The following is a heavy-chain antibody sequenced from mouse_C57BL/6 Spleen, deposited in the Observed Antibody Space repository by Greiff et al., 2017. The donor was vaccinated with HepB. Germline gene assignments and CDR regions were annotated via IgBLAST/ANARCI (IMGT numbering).Heavy chain of an antibody. V-gene: IGHV1-26*01. D-gene: IGHD1-1*01. CDR2: INPNNGGT. CDR3: VSYYYGSSYGY. Sequence: EVMLQQSGPELVKPGASVKISCKASGYTFTDYYMNWVKQSHGKSLEWIGDINPNNGGTSYNQKFKGKATLTVDKSSSTAYMELRSLTSEDSAVYYCVSYYYGSSYGYWGQGTTLTVSS. CDR1: GYTFTDYY. J-gene: IGHJ2*01.